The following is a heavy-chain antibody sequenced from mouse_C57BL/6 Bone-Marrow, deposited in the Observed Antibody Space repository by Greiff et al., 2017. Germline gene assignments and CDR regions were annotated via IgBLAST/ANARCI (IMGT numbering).Heavy chain of an antibody. V-gene: IGHV5S21*01. D-gene: IGHD2-12*01. J-gene: IGHJ2*01. Sequence: EVKLVESGEGLVKPGGSLKLSCAASGFTFSSYAMSWVRQTPEKRLEWVAYISSGGDYIYYADTVKGRFTISRDNARNTLYLQMSSLKSEDTAMYYCARDKGYSNDDYWGQGTTLTVSS. CDR2: ISSGGDYI. CDR1: GFTFSSYA. CDR3: ARDKGYSNDDY.